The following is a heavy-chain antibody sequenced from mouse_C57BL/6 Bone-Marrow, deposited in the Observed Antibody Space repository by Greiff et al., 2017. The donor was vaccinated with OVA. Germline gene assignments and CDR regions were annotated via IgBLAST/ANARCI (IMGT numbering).Heavy chain of an antibody. V-gene: IGHV1-42*01. D-gene: IGHD1-1*01. CDR1: GYSFTGYY. J-gene: IGHJ2*01. Sequence: EVKLQQSGPELVKPGASVKISCKASGYSFTGYYMNWVKQSPEKSLEWIGEINPSTGGTTSNQKFKAKATLTVDKSSSTAYMQLKSLTSEDSAVYYCARGVTTVVADYWGQGTTLTVSA. CDR3: ARGVTTVVADY. CDR2: INPSTGGT.